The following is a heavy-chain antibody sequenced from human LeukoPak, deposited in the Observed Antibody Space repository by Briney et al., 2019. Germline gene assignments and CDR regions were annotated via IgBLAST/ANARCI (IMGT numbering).Heavy chain of an antibody. CDR3: ARLRTTPAHAFGI. CDR2: ISGSGGST. D-gene: IGHD1-14*01. CDR1: GFTFSSYA. Sequence: GGSLRLSCAASGFTFSSYAMSWVRQAPGKGLEWVSAISGSGGSTYYADSVKGRFTISRDNSKNTLYLQMNSLRAEDMALYYCARLRTTPAHAFGIWGQGTMVTVSS. J-gene: IGHJ3*02. V-gene: IGHV3-23*01.